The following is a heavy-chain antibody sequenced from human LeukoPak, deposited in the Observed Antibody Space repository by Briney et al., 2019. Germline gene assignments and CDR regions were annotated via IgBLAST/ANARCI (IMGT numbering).Heavy chain of an antibody. CDR1: GGTFSSYA. D-gene: IGHD1-26*01. J-gene: IGHJ4*02. Sequence: SVNVSCKASGGTFSSYAISWVRQAPGQGLEWMGGIIPIFGTANYAQKFQGRVTITADESTSTAYMELSSLRSEDTAVYYCARTIVGAPKYYFDYWGQGTLVTVSS. CDR3: ARTIVGAPKYYFDY. V-gene: IGHV1-69*13. CDR2: IIPIFGTA.